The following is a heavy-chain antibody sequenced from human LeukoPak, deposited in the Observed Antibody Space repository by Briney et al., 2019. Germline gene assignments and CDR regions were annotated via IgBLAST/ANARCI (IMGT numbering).Heavy chain of an antibody. CDR2: IYYSGST. J-gene: IGHJ4*02. D-gene: IGHD3-16*02. CDR3: ARVGDYVWGSDRTFDY. Sequence: PSETLSLTCTVSGGSISSYYWSWIRQPPGKGLEWIGYIYYSGSTYYNPSLKSRVTISVDTSKNQFSLKLSSVTAADTAVYYCARVGDYVWGSDRTFDYWGREPWSPSPQ. CDR1: GGSISSYY. V-gene: IGHV4-59*12.